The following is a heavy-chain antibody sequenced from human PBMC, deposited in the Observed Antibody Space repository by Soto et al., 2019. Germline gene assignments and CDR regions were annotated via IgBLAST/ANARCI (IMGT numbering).Heavy chain of an antibody. V-gene: IGHV3-23*01. CDR1: GFTFSSYA. J-gene: IGHJ4*02. D-gene: IGHD3-10*01. Sequence: GGSLRLSCAASGFTFSSYAMSWVRQAPGKGLEWVSAISGSGGSTYYADSAKGRFTISRDNSKNTLYLQMNSLRAEDTAVYYCAKGDGSGSYPYYFDYWGQGTLVTVSS. CDR2: ISGSGGST. CDR3: AKGDGSGSYPYYFDY.